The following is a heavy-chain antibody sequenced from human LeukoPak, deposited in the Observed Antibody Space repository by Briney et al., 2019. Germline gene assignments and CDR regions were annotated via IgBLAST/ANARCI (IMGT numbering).Heavy chain of an antibody. CDR2: INPYSGGT. J-gene: IGHJ4*02. D-gene: IGHD3-22*01. CDR3: ARDVPHRIHYDSSAYYPGSSY. V-gene: IGHV1-2*02. Sequence: ASVKVSCKASGYTFTGYYMHWVRQAPGQGLEWMGWINPYSGGTNYAQKLQGRVTMTTDTSTSTAYMELRSLRSDDTAVYYCARDVPHRIHYDSSAYYPGSSYWGQGTLVTVSS. CDR1: GYTFTGYY.